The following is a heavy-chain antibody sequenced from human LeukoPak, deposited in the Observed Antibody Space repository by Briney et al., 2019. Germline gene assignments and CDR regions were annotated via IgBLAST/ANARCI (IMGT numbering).Heavy chain of an antibody. V-gene: IGHV4-34*01. Sequence: SETLSLTCAVYGGSFSGYYWSWIRQPPGKGLEWIGEINHSGSTNYNPSLKSRVTISVDTSKNQFSLKLSSVTAADTAVYYCARQIRLWGIPNWFDPWGQGTLVTVSS. CDR2: INHSGST. D-gene: IGHD3-16*01. CDR1: GGSFSGYY. J-gene: IGHJ5*02. CDR3: ARQIRLWGIPNWFDP.